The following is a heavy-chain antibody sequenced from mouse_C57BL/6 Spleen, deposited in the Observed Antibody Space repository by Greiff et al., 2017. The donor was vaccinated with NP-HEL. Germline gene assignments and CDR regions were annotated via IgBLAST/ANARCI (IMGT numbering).Heavy chain of an antibody. CDR3: ARYPQLGSCDY. D-gene: IGHD4-1*02. CDR2: IRNKANGYTT. J-gene: IGHJ2*01. V-gene: IGHV7-3*01. CDR1: GFTFTDYY. Sequence: DVQLVESGGGLVQPGGSLSLSCAASGFTFTDYYMSWVRQPPGKALEWLGFIRNKANGYTTEYSASVKGRFTISRDNSQSILYLQMNALRAEDSATYYCARYPQLGSCDYWGQGTTLTVSS.